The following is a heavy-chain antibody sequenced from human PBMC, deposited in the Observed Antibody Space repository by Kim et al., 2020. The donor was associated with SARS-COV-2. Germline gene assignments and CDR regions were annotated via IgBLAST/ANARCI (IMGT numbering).Heavy chain of an antibody. Sequence: SETLSLTCAVYGGSFSGYYWSWIRQPPGKGLEWIGEINHSGSTNYNPSLKSRVTISVDTSKNQFSLKLSSVTAADTAVYYCARGPPYYCSGCSCYLDYWGQGTLVTVSS. CDR3: ARGPPYYCSGCSCYLDY. V-gene: IGHV4-34*01. CDR1: GGSFSGYY. D-gene: IGHD2-15*01. CDR2: INHSGST. J-gene: IGHJ4*02.